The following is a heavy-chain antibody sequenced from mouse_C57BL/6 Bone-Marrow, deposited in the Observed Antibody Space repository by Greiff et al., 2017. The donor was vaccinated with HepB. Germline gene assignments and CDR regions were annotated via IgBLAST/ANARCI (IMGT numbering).Heavy chain of an antibody. CDR2: ISSGGSYT. J-gene: IGHJ2*01. Sequence: EVKVVESGGDLVKPGGSLKLSCAASGFTFSSYGMSWVRQTPDKRLEWVATISSGGSYTYYPDSVKGRFTISRDNAKNTLYLQMSSLKSEDTAMYYCARHVGSSYYFDDWGQGTTLTVSS. V-gene: IGHV5-6*01. CDR3: ARHVGSSYYFDD. CDR1: GFTFSSYG. D-gene: IGHD1-1*01.